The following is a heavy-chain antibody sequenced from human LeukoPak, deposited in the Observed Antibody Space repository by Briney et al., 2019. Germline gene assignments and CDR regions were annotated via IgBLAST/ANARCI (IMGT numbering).Heavy chain of an antibody. CDR3: ARHWGIAVAYYFDY. V-gene: IGHV4-34*01. CDR2: INHSGST. Sequence: SETLSLTCAVYGGSFSGYYWSWIRQPPGKGLEWIGEINHSGSTNYNPSLKSRVTISVDTSKNQFSLELSSVTAADTAVYYCARHWGIAVAYYFDYWGQGTLVTVSS. CDR1: GGSFSGYY. J-gene: IGHJ4*02. D-gene: IGHD6-19*01.